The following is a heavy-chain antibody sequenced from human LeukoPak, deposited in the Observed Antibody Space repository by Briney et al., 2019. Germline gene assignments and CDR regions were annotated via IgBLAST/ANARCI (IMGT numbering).Heavy chain of an antibody. CDR2: ISYDGSNT. J-gene: IGHJ6*03. Sequence: GGFLRLSCAASGFTFSSFSIHWVRQPPGKGLEWVALISYDGSNTYYADSVEGRFTISRDNSKNTLYLQMSSLRAEDTAVYYCARAFYLGVTWFGELPPEGYYMDVWGKGTTVTISS. V-gene: IGHV3-30*04. CDR3: ARAFYLGVTWFGELPPEGYYMDV. CDR1: GFTFSSFS. D-gene: IGHD3-10*01.